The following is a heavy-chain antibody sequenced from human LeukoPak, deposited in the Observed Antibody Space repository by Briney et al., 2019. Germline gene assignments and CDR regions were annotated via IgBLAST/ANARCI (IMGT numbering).Heavy chain of an antibody. CDR3: ARGTYDSGSYYGHWFDP. CDR1: GGSISSYY. Sequence: SETLSLTCTVSGGSISSYYWSWIRQPAGKGLEWIGRIYSSGSTNYNPSLKSRVTMSVDTPKNQFSLKLRSMTAADTAVYYCARGTYDSGSYYGHWFDPWGQGTLVTVSS. V-gene: IGHV4-4*07. J-gene: IGHJ5*02. CDR2: IYSSGST. D-gene: IGHD3-10*01.